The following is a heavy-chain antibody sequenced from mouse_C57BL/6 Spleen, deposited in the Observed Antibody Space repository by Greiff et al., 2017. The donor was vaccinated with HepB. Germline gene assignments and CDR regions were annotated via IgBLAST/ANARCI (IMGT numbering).Heavy chain of an antibody. CDR2: IHPNSGST. CDR1: GYTFTSYW. V-gene: IGHV1-64*01. D-gene: IGHD2-4*01. Sequence: QVQLQQSGAELVKPGASVKLSCKASGYTFTSYWMHWVKQRPGQGLEWIGMIHPNSGSTNYNEKFKSKATLTVDKSSSTAYMQLSSLTSEDSAVYYCARGGGLRQGDAMDYWGQGTSVTVSS. J-gene: IGHJ4*01. CDR3: ARGGGLRQGDAMDY.